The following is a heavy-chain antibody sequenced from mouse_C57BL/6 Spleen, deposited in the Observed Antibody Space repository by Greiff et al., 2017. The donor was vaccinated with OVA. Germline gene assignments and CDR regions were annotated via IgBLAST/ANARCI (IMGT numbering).Heavy chain of an antibody. Sequence: LMKPGASVKISCKASGYAFSSSWMNWVKQRPGKGLEWIGRIYPGDGDTNYNGKFKGKATLTADKSSSTAYMQLSSLTSEDSAVYFCARNWGFDDWGQGTTRTVSS. CDR2: IYPGDGDT. D-gene: IGHD4-1*01. CDR1: GYAFSSSW. J-gene: IGHJ2*01. CDR3: ARNWGFDD. V-gene: IGHV1-82*01.